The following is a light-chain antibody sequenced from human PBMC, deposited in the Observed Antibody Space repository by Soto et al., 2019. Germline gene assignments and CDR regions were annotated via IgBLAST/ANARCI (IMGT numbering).Light chain of an antibody. CDR3: QQYNNWPPRT. CDR2: GAS. J-gene: IGKJ3*01. Sequence: IVMTQSPATLSVSPGERATLSCRASQSVSSNLAWYQQKPGQSPRLLIYGASTRATGISARFSGSGSGTEFTLTISSLQAEDFAVYYCQQYNNWPPRTFGRGTKVDIK. CDR1: QSVSSN. V-gene: IGKV3-15*01.